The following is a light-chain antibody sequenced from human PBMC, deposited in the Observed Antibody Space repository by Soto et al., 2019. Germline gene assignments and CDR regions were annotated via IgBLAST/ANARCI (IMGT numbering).Light chain of an antibody. CDR2: DND. CDR3: GTWESYLSVEV. V-gene: IGLV1-51*01. Sequence: QSVLTQPPSVSAAPGQTVTISCSGGGSNIGSNSVSWYQQVPGTAPKLLLYDNDKRPSGIPDRFSGSKSGTSATLGITGLQTADEADYYCGTWESYLSVEVFGGGTKLTVL. CDR1: GSNIGSNS. J-gene: IGLJ2*01.